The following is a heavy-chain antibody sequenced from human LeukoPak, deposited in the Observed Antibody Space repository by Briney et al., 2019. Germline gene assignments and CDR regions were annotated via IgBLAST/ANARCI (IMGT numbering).Heavy chain of an antibody. V-gene: IGHV1-69*13. J-gene: IGHJ5*02. CDR1: GDTFSSYS. CDR3: ARDRAAAGLNNWFDP. D-gene: IGHD6-13*01. Sequence: VASVKVSCKASGDTFSSYSISWVRQAPGQGLEWMGGIVPIFGTADYAQKFQGRVTITADESTSTAYMELSSLRSEDTAVYYCARDRAAAGLNNWFDPWGQGTRVTVSS. CDR2: IVPIFGTA.